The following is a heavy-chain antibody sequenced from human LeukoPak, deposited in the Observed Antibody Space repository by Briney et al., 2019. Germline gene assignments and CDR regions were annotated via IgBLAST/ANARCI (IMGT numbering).Heavy chain of an antibody. V-gene: IGHV5-51*04. CDR3: ARGAKYYYNSSGYYVDY. Sequence: GESLKISCKGSGNSFTSYWIGWVRQMPGKGLEGMRNLYPGDSGTRYSRSFQGQITLSPDKPIGLAYLPCSSLKASDTAIYYCARGAKYYYNSSGYYVDYWGQGTLVTVSS. CDR2: LYPGDSGT. CDR1: GNSFTSYW. J-gene: IGHJ4*02. D-gene: IGHD3-22*01.